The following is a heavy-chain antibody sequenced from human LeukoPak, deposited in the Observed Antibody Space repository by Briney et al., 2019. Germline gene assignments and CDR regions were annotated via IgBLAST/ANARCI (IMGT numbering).Heavy chain of an antibody. D-gene: IGHD6-13*01. V-gene: IGHV4-34*01. Sequence: GSLRLSCAASGFTFSTYNMNWIRQPPGKGLEWIGEINHSGSTNYNPSLKSRVTISVDTSKNQFSLKLSSVTAADTAVYYCARVGSSWYNHYYFDYWGQGTLVTVSS. CDR3: ARVGSSWYNHYYFDY. CDR2: INHSGST. CDR1: GFTFSTYN. J-gene: IGHJ4*02.